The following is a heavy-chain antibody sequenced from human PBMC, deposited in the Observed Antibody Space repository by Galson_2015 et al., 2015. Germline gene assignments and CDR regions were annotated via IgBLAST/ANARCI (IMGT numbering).Heavy chain of an antibody. J-gene: IGHJ3*02. V-gene: IGHV6-1*01. Sequence: CAISGDSVSSNSAAWNWISQSPSRGLEWLGRTYYRSKWYNDYAVSVESRITINPDTSKNQFSLQLNSVTPEDTAVYYCARYYYGSEYAFDIWGQGTMVTVSS. CDR3: ARYYYGSEYAFDI. D-gene: IGHD3-10*01. CDR2: TYYRSKWYN. CDR1: GDSVSSNSAA.